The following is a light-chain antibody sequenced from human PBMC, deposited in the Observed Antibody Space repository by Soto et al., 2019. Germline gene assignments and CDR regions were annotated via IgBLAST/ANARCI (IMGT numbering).Light chain of an antibody. CDR1: QSVGSY. V-gene: IGKV3-11*01. CDR2: DAS. Sequence: ETVLTQSPATLSLSPGERATLSCRASQSVGSYLAWYQQKPGQAPRLLIYDASNRASGIPARFSGSGSGTDFTLTISSLEPEDFAVYYCQQRGDWPPFTFGPGTKVDIK. J-gene: IGKJ3*01. CDR3: QQRGDWPPFT.